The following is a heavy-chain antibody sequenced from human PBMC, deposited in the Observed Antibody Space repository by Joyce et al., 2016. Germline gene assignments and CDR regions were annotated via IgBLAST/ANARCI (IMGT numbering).Heavy chain of an antibody. V-gene: IGHV4-39*01. D-gene: IGHD3-22*01. CDR3: ARRRDGSGYYPFDY. CDR2: IYYSGST. CDR1: GGSIRSSSYY. Sequence: QLQLQESGPGLVKPSETLSLTCTVPGGSIRSSSYYWGWIRQPPGKGLEWIGSIYYSGSTYYNPSLTVRVTIAVDTSKNQCSLKLSSVTAADTAVYYCARRRDGSGYYPFDYWGQGTLVTVSS. J-gene: IGHJ4*02.